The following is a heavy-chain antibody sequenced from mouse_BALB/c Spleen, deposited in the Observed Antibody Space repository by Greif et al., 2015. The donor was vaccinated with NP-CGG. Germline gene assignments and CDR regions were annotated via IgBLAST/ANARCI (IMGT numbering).Heavy chain of an antibody. Sequence: VKLVESGAELAKPGASVKMSCKASGYTFTSYWMHWVKQRPGQGLEWIGYINPSTGYTEYNQKFKDKATLTADKSSSTAYMQLSSLTSEGSAIYYCARRTQHFDYWGQGTTLTVSS. CDR3: ARRTQHFDY. CDR1: GYTFTSYW. V-gene: IGHV1-7*01. D-gene: IGHD6-1*01. J-gene: IGHJ2*01. CDR2: INPSTGYT.